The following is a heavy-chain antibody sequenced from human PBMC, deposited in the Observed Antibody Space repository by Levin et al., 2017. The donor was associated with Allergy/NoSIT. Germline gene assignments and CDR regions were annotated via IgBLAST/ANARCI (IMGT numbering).Heavy chain of an antibody. Sequence: PSQTLSLTCTVSCGSIRSTPYYWGWIRQPPGKGLEWIGSMYYGGRTYYNPSLKSRVTMSVDTSKNQFSLNLNSVTAADTAVYYCARGTGSYSSNLDYWGQGTLVTVSS. V-gene: IGHV4-39*07. CDR1: CGSIRSTPYY. CDR2: MYYGGRT. D-gene: IGHD1-26*01. CDR3: ARGTGSYSSNLDY. J-gene: IGHJ4*02.